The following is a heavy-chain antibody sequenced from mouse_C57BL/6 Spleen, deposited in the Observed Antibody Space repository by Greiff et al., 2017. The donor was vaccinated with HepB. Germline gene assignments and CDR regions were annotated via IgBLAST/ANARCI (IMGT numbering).Heavy chain of an antibody. J-gene: IGHJ2*01. CDR2: ISSGGSYT. CDR1: GFTFSSYG. CDR3: ARRYYYGSSPNYFDY. Sequence: EVQGVESGGDLVKPGGSLKLSCAASGFTFSSYGMSWVRQTPDKRLEWVATISSGGSYTYYPDSVKGRFTISRDNAKNTLYLQMSSLKSEDTAMYYCARRYYYGSSPNYFDYWGQGTTLTVSS. V-gene: IGHV5-6*01. D-gene: IGHD1-1*01.